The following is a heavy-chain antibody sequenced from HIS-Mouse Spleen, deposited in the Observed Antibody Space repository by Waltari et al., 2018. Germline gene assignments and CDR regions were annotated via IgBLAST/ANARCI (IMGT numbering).Heavy chain of an antibody. CDR1: GYTFTGYY. CDR3: ASGRAPGDPGFDY. J-gene: IGHJ4*02. CDR2: INPRSGGT. Sequence: QVQLVQSGAEVKKPGASVKVSCKASGYTFTGYYMHWVRQAPGQGLEWIGGINPRSGGTNYAQKFQGRVTMTRDTSISTAYMELSRRRSDDTAVYYCASGRAPGDPGFDYWGQGTLVTVSS. D-gene: IGHD7-27*01. V-gene: IGHV1-2*02.